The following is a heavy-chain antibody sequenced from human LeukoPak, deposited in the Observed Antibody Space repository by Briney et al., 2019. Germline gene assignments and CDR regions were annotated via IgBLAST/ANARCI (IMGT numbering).Heavy chain of an antibody. D-gene: IGHD6-13*01. V-gene: IGHV3-23*01. CDR2: ISGGGHST. CDR1: GFTFSTYA. CDR3: AKTFSSSWYNDY. J-gene: IGHJ4*02. Sequence: GGSLRLSCAASGFTFSTYAMSWVRQAPGEGLEWVSAISGGGHSTYYADSVKGRFTISRDNSKNTLYLQMNSLRAEDTAVYYCAKTFSSSWYNDYWGQGTLVTVSS.